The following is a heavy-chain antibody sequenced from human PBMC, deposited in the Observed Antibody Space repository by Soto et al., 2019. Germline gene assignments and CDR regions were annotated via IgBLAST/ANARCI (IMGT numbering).Heavy chain of an antibody. V-gene: IGHV4-59*01. Sequence: PSETLSLTCTVSGGSISSYYWSWIRQPPGKGLEWIGYIYYSGSTNYNPSLKSRVTISVDTSKNQFSLKLSSVTAADTAIYYCARGGAPIKGFGVDIDWFDPWAQGTLVTVSS. CDR3: ARGGAPIKGFGVDIDWFDP. D-gene: IGHD3-3*01. CDR1: GGSISSYY. J-gene: IGHJ5*01. CDR2: IYYSGST.